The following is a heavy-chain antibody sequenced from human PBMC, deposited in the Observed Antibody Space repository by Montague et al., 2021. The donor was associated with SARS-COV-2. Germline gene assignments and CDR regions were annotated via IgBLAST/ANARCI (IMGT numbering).Heavy chain of an antibody. V-gene: IGHV3-11*05. D-gene: IGHD1-14*01. Sequence: SLRLSCAASGFTFSDFYMSWIRQAPGKGLECVSYISSTTIYTNYADSVKGRFTISRDNVKNSLYLQMNSLRAEDTAVYYCARGIPPVYWGQGTLVTVSS. CDR3: ARGIPPVY. J-gene: IGHJ4*02. CDR2: ISSTTIYT. CDR1: GFTFSDFY.